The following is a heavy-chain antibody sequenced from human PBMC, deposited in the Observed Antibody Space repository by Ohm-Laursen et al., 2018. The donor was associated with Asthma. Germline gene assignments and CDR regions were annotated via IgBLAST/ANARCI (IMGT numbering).Heavy chain of an antibody. Sequence: ASVKVSCKASGYTFTSYYMHWVRQAPGQGLEWMGIINPSGGSTSYAQKFQGRVTMTRDTSTSTVYMELSSLRSEDTAVYYCARDGGDSSGYYFYYFDYWGQGTLVTVSS. J-gene: IGHJ4*02. CDR3: ARDGGDSSGYYFYYFDY. CDR1: GYTFTSYY. CDR2: INPSGGST. D-gene: IGHD3-22*01. V-gene: IGHV1-46*01.